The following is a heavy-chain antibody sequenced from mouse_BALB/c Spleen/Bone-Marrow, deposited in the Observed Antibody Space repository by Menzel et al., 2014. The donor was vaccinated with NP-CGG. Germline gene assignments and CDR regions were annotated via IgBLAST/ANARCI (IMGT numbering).Heavy chain of an antibody. V-gene: IGHV1-14*01. J-gene: IGHJ4*01. CDR2: INPYNDGT. D-gene: IGHD2-10*02. CDR3: ARGGYGNVYYAIDY. CDR1: GYTFTSYV. Sequence: VQLQQSGPELVKPGASVKMSCKASGYTFTSYVMHWVKQKPGQGLEWIGYINPYNDGTKYNEKFKGKATLTSDKSSSTAYMELGSLTSEDSAVYYCARGGYGNVYYAIDYWGQGTSVTVSS.